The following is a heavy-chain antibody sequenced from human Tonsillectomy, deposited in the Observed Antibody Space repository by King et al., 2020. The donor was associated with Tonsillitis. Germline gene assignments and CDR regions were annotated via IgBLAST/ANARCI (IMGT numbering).Heavy chain of an antibody. V-gene: IGHV4-4*07. D-gene: IGHD3-16*01. CDR1: GGSISSYY. J-gene: IGHJ4*02. CDR2: IFSSGST. Sequence: QLQESGPGLVKPSETLSLTCTVSGGSISSYYWTWIRPPAGKGLEWIGRIFSSGSTNYNPSLKSRVTMSVDTSKNRFSLKLSSVTAADTAVYYCARSLGDLYPFDYWGQGTLVTVSS. CDR3: ARSLGDLYPFDY.